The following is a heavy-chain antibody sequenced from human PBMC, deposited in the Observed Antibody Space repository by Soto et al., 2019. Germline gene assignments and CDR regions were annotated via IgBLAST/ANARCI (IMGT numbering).Heavy chain of an antibody. D-gene: IGHD3-22*01. V-gene: IGHV3-33*01. CDR2: IWYDGSNK. Sequence: QVQLVESGGGVVQPGRSLRLSCAASGFTFSSYGMHWVRQAPGKGLEWVAVIWYDGSNKYYADSVKGRFTISRDNSKNTLYLQMNSLRAEDTAVYYCARDWAWRYYDRSGLIDYWGEGTLVTVSS. CDR3: ARDWAWRYYDRSGLIDY. CDR1: GFTFSSYG. J-gene: IGHJ4*02.